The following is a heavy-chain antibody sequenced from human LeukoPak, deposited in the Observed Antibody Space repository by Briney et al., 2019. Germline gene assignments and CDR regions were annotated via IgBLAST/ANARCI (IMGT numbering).Heavy chain of an antibody. Sequence: WASVKVSCKASGYTFTSYDINWVRQATGQGLEWMGWMNPNSGNTGYAQKFQGRVTMTRNTSISTAYMELSSLRSEDTAVYYCARGSTTHYYDSSGYDYWGQGTLVTVSS. CDR2: MNPNSGNT. J-gene: IGHJ4*02. CDR1: GYTFTSYD. D-gene: IGHD3-22*01. V-gene: IGHV1-8*01. CDR3: ARGSTTHYYDSSGYDY.